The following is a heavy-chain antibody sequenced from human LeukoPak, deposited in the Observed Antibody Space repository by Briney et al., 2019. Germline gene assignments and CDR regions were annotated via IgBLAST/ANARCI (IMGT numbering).Heavy chain of an antibody. V-gene: IGHV1-2*02. CDR3: ARSYDSGRRDAFDI. D-gene: IGHD3-10*01. Sequence: ASVKVSCKASGYTFTGYYMNWVRQAPGQGLEWMGWINPNSGGTNNVQRFQGRVTMTRDTSINTAYMELSRLRSDDTAVYYCARSYDSGRRDAFDIWGQGTMVTVSS. J-gene: IGHJ3*02. CDR2: INPNSGGT. CDR1: GYTFTGYY.